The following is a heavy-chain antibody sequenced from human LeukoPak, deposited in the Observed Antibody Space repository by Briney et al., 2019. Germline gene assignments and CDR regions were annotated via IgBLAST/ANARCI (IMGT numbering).Heavy chain of an antibody. V-gene: IGHV3-23*01. J-gene: IGHJ6*02. Sequence: PGGSLRLSCAASGFTFSNFGMNWVRQAPGKGLQWVSSISASGGATYYADSVKGRFTISRDNSKNTLYLQMNSLRAEDTAVYYCARDSYITIFGVVTYYYYGMDVWGQGTTVTVSS. CDR2: ISASGGAT. CDR3: ARDSYITIFGVVTYYYYGMDV. CDR1: GFTFSNFG. D-gene: IGHD3-3*01.